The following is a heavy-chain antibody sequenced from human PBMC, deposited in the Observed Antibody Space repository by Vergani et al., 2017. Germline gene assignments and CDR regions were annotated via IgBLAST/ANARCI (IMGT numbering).Heavy chain of an antibody. CDR3: ARENDSSGYYRETYYYYYYMDV. Sequence: QVQLVQSGAEVKKPGSSVKVSCKASGGTFSSYAISWVRQAPGQGLEWMGGIIPNSGGTNYAQKFQGRVTMTRDTSISTAYMELSRLRSDDTAVYYCARENDSSGYYRETYYYYYYMDVWGKGTTVTVSS. D-gene: IGHD3-22*01. V-gene: IGHV1-2*02. J-gene: IGHJ6*03. CDR2: IIPNSGGT. CDR1: GGTFSSYA.